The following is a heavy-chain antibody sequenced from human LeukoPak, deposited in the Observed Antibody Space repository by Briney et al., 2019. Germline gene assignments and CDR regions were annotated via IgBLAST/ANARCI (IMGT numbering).Heavy chain of an antibody. Sequence: GGSLRLSCAASGFTFSSYGMSWVRQAPGKGLEWVSAISGSGGSTYYADSVKGRFTISRDNSKNTLYLQMNSLRAEDTAVYYCAKDKDYYGSGSYHAFDIWGQGTMVTVSS. CDR3: AKDKDYYGSGSYHAFDI. D-gene: IGHD3-10*01. J-gene: IGHJ3*02. CDR2: ISGSGGST. CDR1: GFTFSSYG. V-gene: IGHV3-23*01.